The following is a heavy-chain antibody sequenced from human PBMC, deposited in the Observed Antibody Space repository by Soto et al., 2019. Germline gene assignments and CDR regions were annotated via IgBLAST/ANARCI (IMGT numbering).Heavy chain of an antibody. Sequence: ASVKVSCKASGYTFTGYFMHWVRQAPGQGLEWMGMINPNSGATKYAQNFQAWVTMTRDTSITTVYMELSRLTSDDTAVYYCARGGYSSSSIRFGPWGQGTLVTVSS. J-gene: IGHJ5*02. V-gene: IGHV1-2*04. CDR2: INPNSGAT. CDR3: ARGGYSSSSIRFGP. D-gene: IGHD6-6*01. CDR1: GYTFTGYF.